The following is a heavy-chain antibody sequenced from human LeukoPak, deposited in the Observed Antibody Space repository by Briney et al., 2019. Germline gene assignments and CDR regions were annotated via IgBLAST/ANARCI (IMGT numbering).Heavy chain of an antibody. D-gene: IGHD3-10*01. J-gene: IGHJ4*02. CDR3: AHSHPAIITAVNRYFDY. CDR1: GMSLSATGVA. CDR2: IYWNGDK. V-gene: IGHV2-5*01. Sequence: GSGPTLVNPTETLTLTCSFSGMSLSATGVAVGWNREPPGKAPESLALIYWNGDKRYSPSMKSRLTISKDTSKDQVVLAMSNMDPVDTGTYYCAHSHPAIITAVNRYFDYWGQGTLVTVSS.